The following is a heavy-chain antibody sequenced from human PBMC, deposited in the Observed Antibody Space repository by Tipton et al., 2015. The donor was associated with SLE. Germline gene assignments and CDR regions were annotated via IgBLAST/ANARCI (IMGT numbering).Heavy chain of an antibody. CDR2: IWYAGSNK. D-gene: IGHD1-26*01. Sequence: SLRLSCAASGFTFRSYGMHWVRQAPGKGLEWVAVIWYAGSNKYYADSVKGRFTISRDNSKNTLYLQMNSLRAEDAVVYYCAKDGGSYHYYGMDAWGQGTPVTVSS. V-gene: IGHV3-30*18. J-gene: IGHJ6*02. CDR1: GFTFRSYG. CDR3: AKDGGSYHYYGMDA.